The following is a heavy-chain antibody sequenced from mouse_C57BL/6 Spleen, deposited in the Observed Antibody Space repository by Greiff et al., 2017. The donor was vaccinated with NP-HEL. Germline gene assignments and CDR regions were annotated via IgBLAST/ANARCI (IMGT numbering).Heavy chain of an antibody. CDR1: GFSLTSYG. Sequence: QVQLQQSGPGLVAPSQSLSITCTVSGFSLTSYGVHWVRQPPGKGLEWLVVIWSDGSTTYNSALKSRLSISKDNSKSQVFLKMNSLQTDDTAMYYCARYDYDDYYAMDYWGQGTSVTVSS. V-gene: IGHV2-6*03. CDR3: ARYDYDDYYAMDY. D-gene: IGHD2-4*01. J-gene: IGHJ4*01. CDR2: IWSDGST.